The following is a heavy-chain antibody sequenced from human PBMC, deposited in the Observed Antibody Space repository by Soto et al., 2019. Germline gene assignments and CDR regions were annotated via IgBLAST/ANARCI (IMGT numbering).Heavy chain of an antibody. Sequence: ASVKVSCKASGYTFTSYGIRWVRQAPGQGLEWMGWINAGNGNTKYSQKLQGRVTITRDTSTSTAYMGLSSLRSEDTAVYYCAIVHSSCRYTIDYWGQGTLVTVSS. V-gene: IGHV1-18*01. D-gene: IGHD3-22*01. CDR3: AIVHSSCRYTIDY. CDR2: INAGNGNT. CDR1: GYTFTSYG. J-gene: IGHJ4*02.